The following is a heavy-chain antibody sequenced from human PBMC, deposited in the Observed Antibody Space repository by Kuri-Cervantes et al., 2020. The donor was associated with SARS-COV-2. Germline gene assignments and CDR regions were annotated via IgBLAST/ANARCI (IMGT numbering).Heavy chain of an antibody. CDR3: ARDGYYYESSGDYGYYYYGMDV. CDR2: IWYDGSNK. V-gene: IGHV3-33*08. CDR1: GFTFSSYA. Sequence: LSLTCAASGFTFSSYAMHWVRQAPGKGLEWVGVIWYDGSNKYYADSVKGRFTISRANSKNTLYLQMNRLRAEDTAVYYCARDGYYYESSGDYGYYYYGMDVWGQGTTVTVSS. J-gene: IGHJ6*02. D-gene: IGHD3-22*01.